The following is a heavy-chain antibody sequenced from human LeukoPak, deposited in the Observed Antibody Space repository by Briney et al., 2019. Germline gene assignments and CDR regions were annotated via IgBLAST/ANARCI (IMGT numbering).Heavy chain of an antibody. CDR3: ARVTRNSGWFFDY. J-gene: IGHJ4*02. CDR2: TAHRGST. D-gene: IGHD6-19*01. CDR1: GYSISGGYF. Sequence: SETLSLTCDVSGYSISGGYFWGWIRQPPGMGLEWIGSTAHRGSTYYNPSLKGRVSISIDGSKNQFSLGLTAVTAADTAIYYCARVTRNSGWFFDYWGQGTLATVSS. V-gene: IGHV4-38-2*01.